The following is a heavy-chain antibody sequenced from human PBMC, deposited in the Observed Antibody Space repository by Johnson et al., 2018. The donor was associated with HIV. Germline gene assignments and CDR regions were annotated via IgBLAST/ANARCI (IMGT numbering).Heavy chain of an antibody. D-gene: IGHD6-13*01. CDR1: GFTFSDAW. CDR2: LKSKSDGGTI. CDR3: TALWAAAGDAFDI. J-gene: IGHJ3*02. V-gene: IGHV3-15*01. Sequence: VQLVESGGGVVQPGRSLRLSCAASGFTFSDAWMNWVRQAPGKGLEWVGRLKSKSDGGTIDYSEPVKGRFTISRDDLKNTLYLQMNSLKSEDTAVYYCTALWAAAGDAFDIWGQGTMVTVSS.